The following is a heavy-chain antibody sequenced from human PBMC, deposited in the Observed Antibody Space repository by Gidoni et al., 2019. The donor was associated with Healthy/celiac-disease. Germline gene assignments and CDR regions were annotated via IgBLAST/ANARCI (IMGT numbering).Heavy chain of an antibody. CDR1: GFTFSSYG. V-gene: IGHV3-30*18. CDR3: AKAPEGNYYGSGSHDAFDI. Sequence: QVQLVESGGGVVQPGRSLRRSCAASGFTFSSYGMHWVRQAPGKGLEWVAVISYDGSNKYYADSVKGRYTISRDNSKNTLYLQMNSLRAEDTAVYYCAKAPEGNYYGSGSHDAFDIWGQGTMVTVSS. CDR2: ISYDGSNK. J-gene: IGHJ3*02. D-gene: IGHD3-10*01.